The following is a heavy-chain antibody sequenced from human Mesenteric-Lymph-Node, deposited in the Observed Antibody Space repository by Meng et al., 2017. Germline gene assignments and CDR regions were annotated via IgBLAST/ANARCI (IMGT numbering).Heavy chain of an antibody. CDR1: GGSISTSGYY. CDR3: ARPRRWLQSEFDF. J-gene: IGHJ4*02. V-gene: IGHV4-39*01. Sequence: QGWGPGLWRPSGALSLTCSVSGGSISTSGYYWGWIRQHPGKGLEWIGSIFHSGSTYYNPSLKSRVTVSVDTSKNQFSLKLNSVTTADTAMYYCARPRRWLQSEFDFWGPGTLVTVSS. CDR2: IFHSGST. D-gene: IGHD5-24*01.